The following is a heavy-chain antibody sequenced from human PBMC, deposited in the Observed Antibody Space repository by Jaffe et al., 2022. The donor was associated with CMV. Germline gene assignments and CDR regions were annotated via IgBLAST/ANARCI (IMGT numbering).Heavy chain of an antibody. Sequence: QVQLVQSGADVKKPGSSVKVSCKASGGTFSNYAINWVRQAPGQGLEWMGRIIPVLGVANYAQRFQGRVTITADKSTTTAHMELSSLTSEDTATYYCATSNCPSGSCHNWFAPWGQGTQVTVSS. J-gene: IGHJ5*02. CDR1: GGTFSNYA. CDR3: ATSNCPSGSCHNWFAP. V-gene: IGHV1-69*09. CDR2: IIPVLGVA. D-gene: IGHD2-15*01.